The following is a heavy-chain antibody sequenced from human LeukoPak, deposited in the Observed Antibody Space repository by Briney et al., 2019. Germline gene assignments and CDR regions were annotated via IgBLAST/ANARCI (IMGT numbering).Heavy chain of an antibody. J-gene: IGHJ3*02. D-gene: IGHD1-26*01. Sequence: GGSLRLSCAVPGFIFSDYYMTWLHQAPGKGLEWIAYISNSGNTIYYTDSVRGRFTISRENAKNSLYLQMNSLRAEDTAVYYCLTVVETTIAAFDIWGQGTMVTVSS. CDR3: LTVVETTIAAFDI. CDR2: ISNSGNTI. CDR1: GFIFSDYY. V-gene: IGHV3-11*04.